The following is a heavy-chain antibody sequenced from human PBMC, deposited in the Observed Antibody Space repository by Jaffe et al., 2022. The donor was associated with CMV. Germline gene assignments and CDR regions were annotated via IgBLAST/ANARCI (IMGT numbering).Heavy chain of an antibody. Sequence: EVQLVESGGGLVKPGGSLRLSCAASGFTFSSYSMNWVRQAPGKGLEWVSSISSSSSYIYYADSVKGRFTISRDNAKNSLYLQMNSLRAEDTAVYYCARQSIAARVGAFDIWGQGTMVTVSS. V-gene: IGHV3-21*01. CDR3: ARQSIAARVGAFDI. D-gene: IGHD6-6*01. J-gene: IGHJ3*02. CDR2: ISSSSSYI. CDR1: GFTFSSYS.